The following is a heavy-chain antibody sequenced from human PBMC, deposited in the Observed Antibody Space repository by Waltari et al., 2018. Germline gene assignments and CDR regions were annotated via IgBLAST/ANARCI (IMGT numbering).Heavy chain of an antibody. J-gene: IGHJ4*02. V-gene: IGHV3-7*04. CDR1: GFTLSNFC. Sequence: EVQLVESGGGLVQPGGSLRLSCAASGFTLSNFCMSWARPAPGKGLEWVANINQDGSGEYYVDSVKGRFTISRDNAKNSLYLQMNSLRAENTAVYYCQRGDYWGQGTLVTVSS. CDR2: INQDGSGE. CDR3: QRGDY.